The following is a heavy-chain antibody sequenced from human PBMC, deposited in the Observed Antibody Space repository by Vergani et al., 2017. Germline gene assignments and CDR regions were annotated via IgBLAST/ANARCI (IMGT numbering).Heavy chain of an antibody. Sequence: QVQLVESGGGVVQPGRSLRLSCAASGFTFSSYGMHWVRQAPGKGLEWVAVIWYDGSNKYYADSVKGRFTISRDNSKNTLYLQMNSLRAEDTAVYYCARVHGTRRYCSGGSCYGFDYWGQGTLVTVSS. J-gene: IGHJ4*02. V-gene: IGHV3-33*01. CDR3: ARVHGTRRYCSGGSCYGFDY. CDR1: GFTFSSYG. D-gene: IGHD2-15*01. CDR2: IWYDGSNK.